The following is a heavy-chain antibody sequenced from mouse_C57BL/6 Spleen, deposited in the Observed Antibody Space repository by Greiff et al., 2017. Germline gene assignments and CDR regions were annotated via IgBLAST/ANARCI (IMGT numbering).Heavy chain of an antibody. Sequence: VQLQQSGPELVKPGASVKISCKVSGYTFTDYYMNWVKQSHGKSLEWIGDINPNNGGTSYNQKFKGKATLTVDKSSSTAYMELRSLTSEDSAVYYCARDRRLLDYWGQGTTLTVSS. CDR1: GYTFTDYY. J-gene: IGHJ2*01. CDR3: ARDRRLLDY. D-gene: IGHD3-2*01. CDR2: INPNNGGT. V-gene: IGHV1-26*01.